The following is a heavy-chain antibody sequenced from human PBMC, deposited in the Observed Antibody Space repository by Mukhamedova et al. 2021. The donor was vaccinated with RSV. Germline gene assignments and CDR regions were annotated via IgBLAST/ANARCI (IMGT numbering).Heavy chain of an antibody. CDR2: ISSSGSTI. CDR3: ARDGLEVSDSGSYFVYYYYGMDV. Sequence: LEWVSYISSSGSTIYYADSVTGRFTISSDNAKNSLYLQMNSLRAEDTAVYYCARDGLEVSDSGSYFVYYYYGMDVWG. J-gene: IGHJ6*02. V-gene: IGHV3-48*03. D-gene: IGHD3-10*01.